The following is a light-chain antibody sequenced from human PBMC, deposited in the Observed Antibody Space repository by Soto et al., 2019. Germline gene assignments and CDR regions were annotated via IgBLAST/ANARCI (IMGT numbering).Light chain of an antibody. V-gene: IGKV1-9*01. J-gene: IGKJ5*01. CDR2: AAS. CDR1: QGISSY. CDR3: QQFNSYPIT. Sequence: DIRVSPSPSFLSPSVSDRVPIKCRASQGISSYLAWYQQKPGKAPKLLIYAASTLQSGVPSRFSGSGSGTEFTLTISSLQPEDFATYYCQQFNSYPITFGQGTRLEIK.